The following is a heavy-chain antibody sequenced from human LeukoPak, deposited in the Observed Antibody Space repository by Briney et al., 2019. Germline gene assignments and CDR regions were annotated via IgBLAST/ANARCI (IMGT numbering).Heavy chain of an antibody. D-gene: IGHD6-13*01. V-gene: IGHV3-23*01. Sequence: GGTLRLSCAASGFTFSSYGMSWVRQAPGKGLEWVSAISGSGGSTYYADSVKGRFTISRDNAKNSLYLQMNSLRAEDTAVYYCARDGGSSSWYSRGDAFDIWGQGTMVTVSS. CDR2: ISGSGGST. CDR3: ARDGGSSSWYSRGDAFDI. J-gene: IGHJ3*02. CDR1: GFTFSSYG.